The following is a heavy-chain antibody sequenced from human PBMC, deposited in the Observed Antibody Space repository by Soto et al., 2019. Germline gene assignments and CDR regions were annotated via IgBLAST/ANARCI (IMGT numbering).Heavy chain of an antibody. CDR2: ISYDGSNK. D-gene: IGHD3-10*01. CDR3: AKENSYPSIDY. Sequence: GGSLRLSCAASGFTFSRYGMHWVRQAPGKGLEWVAVISYDGSNKNFADSVRGRFTISRDNSKNTLYLQMNSLRAEDTAVYYCAKENSYPSIDYWGQGTLVTVSS. CDR1: GFTFSRYG. V-gene: IGHV3-30*18. J-gene: IGHJ4*02.